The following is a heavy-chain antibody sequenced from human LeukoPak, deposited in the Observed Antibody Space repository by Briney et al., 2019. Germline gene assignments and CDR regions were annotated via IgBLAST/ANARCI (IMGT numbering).Heavy chain of an antibody. Sequence: PSQTLSLTCTVSGGSISSGSYYWSWIRQVPGKGLEWIGRIYTSGSTNYNPFLKSRVTISVDTSKNQFSLKLSSVTAADTAVYYCARDPPRATVGVYFDYWGQGTLVTVSS. D-gene: IGHD4-23*01. J-gene: IGHJ4*02. V-gene: IGHV4-61*02. CDR1: GGSISSGSYY. CDR3: ARDPPRATVGVYFDY. CDR2: IYTSGST.